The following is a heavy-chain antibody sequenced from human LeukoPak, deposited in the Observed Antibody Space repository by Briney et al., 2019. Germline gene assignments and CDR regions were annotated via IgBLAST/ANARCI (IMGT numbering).Heavy chain of an antibody. CDR1: GFIFSSYG. CDR2: ISGSVRST. Sequence: GGTPRLSCAASGFIFSSYGMSWVRQAPGQGLEWVSAISGSVRSTYYSDSVKGRFTISRDNAKNSLYLQMNSLRAEDTAVYYCARDGRGGSYHNWFDPWGQGTLVTVSS. D-gene: IGHD2-15*01. V-gene: IGHV3-23*01. J-gene: IGHJ5*02. CDR3: ARDGRGGSYHNWFDP.